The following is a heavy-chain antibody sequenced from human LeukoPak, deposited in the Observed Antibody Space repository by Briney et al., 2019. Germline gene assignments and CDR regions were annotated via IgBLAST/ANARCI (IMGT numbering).Heavy chain of an antibody. Sequence: SGPTLVKPTQTLTLTCTFSGFSLTTTGVGVGWIRQPPGKALEGLALIYWADEKRYRPSLRTRLTITKDTSKSQVVLTMTNMDPVDTATYYCAHLYFYNSGGFFRAFDHWGQGTLVTVSS. CDR1: GFSLTTTGVG. D-gene: IGHD3-22*01. V-gene: IGHV2-5*02. CDR3: AHLYFYNSGGFFRAFDH. CDR2: IYWADEK. J-gene: IGHJ4*02.